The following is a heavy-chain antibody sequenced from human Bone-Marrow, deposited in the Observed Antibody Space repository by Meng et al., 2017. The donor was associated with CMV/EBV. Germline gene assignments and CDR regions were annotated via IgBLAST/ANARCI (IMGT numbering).Heavy chain of an antibody. V-gene: IGHV3-23*01. CDR1: GFTFSSYA. Sequence: GESLKISCAASGFTFSSYAMSWVRQAPGKGLEWVSAIRGSGGGTYYADSVKGRFTISRDNSKNTLYLQMNSLRAEDTAVYYCAKERGYSNPYFDYWGQGTLVTVSS. CDR2: IRGSGGGT. J-gene: IGHJ4*02. CDR3: AKERGYSNPYFDY. D-gene: IGHD4-11*01.